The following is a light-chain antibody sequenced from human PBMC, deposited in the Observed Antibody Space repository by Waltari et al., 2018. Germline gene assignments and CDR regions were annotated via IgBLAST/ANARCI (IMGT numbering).Light chain of an antibody. J-gene: IGKJ1*01. CDR2: DAY. CDR1: QSVGSK. Sequence: EIEMTQSPATLSVSPGERATLSCRASQSVGSKLAWYQQKPGQAPRLLIYDAYTRATGIPARFSGSGSGTELTLTISSLQSDDFAVYHCLQYSHWPPWTFGQGTKVEIK. CDR3: LQYSHWPPWT. V-gene: IGKV3-15*01.